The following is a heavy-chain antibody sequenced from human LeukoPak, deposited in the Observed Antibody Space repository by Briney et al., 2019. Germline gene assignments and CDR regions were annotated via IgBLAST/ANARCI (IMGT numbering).Heavy chain of an antibody. CDR3: ARRRWLQHKGFDY. CDR1: GGSISSSSYY. J-gene: IGHJ4*02. CDR2: IYYSGST. Sequence: PSETLSLTCTVSGGSISSSSYYWGWIRQPPGKGLEWIGSIYYSGSTYYNPSLKSRVTISVDTSKNQFSLKLSSVTAADTAVYYCARRRWLQHKGFDYWGQGTLVTVSS. V-gene: IGHV4-39*07. D-gene: IGHD5-24*01.